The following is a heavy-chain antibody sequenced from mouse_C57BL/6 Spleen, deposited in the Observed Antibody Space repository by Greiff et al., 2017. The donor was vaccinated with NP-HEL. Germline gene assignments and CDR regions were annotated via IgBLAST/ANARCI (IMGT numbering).Heavy chain of an antibody. CDR3: VRERNGYSAWFAY. Sequence: EVQGVESGGGLVQPKGSLKLSCAASGFTFNTYAMHWVRQAPGKGLEWVARLRSKSSNYATYYAVSVKDRFTISRDDSQSMLYLQMNNLKTEDTAMYYCVRERNGYSAWFAYWGQGTLVTVSA. J-gene: IGHJ3*01. D-gene: IGHD2-3*01. V-gene: IGHV10-3*01. CDR1: GFTFNTYA. CDR2: LRSKSSNYAT.